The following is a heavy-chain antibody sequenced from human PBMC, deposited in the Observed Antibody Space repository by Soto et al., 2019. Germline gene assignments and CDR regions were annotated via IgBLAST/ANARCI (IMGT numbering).Heavy chain of an antibody. J-gene: IGHJ5*02. V-gene: IGHV3-21*01. D-gene: IGHD6-13*01. CDR2: ISSSSSYI. CDR3: ARDARQQLVRGWFDP. CDR1: GFTFSSYE. Sequence: GGSLRLSCAASGFTFSSYEMNWVRQAPGKGLEWVSSISSSSSYIYYADSVKGRFTISRDNAKNSLYLQMNSLRAEDTAVYYCARDARQQLVRGWFDPWGQGTLVTVSS.